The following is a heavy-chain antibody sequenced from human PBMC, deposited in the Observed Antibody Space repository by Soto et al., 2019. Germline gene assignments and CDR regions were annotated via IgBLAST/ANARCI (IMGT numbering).Heavy chain of an antibody. Sequence: SETLSLTCTVSGGSISSYYWSWIRQPPGKGLEWIGYIYYSGSTNYNPSLKSRVTISVDTSKNQFSLKLSSATAADTAVYYCARDLSPKGRGILDYWGQGTLVTVSS. CDR2: IYYSGST. J-gene: IGHJ4*02. CDR1: GGSISSYY. V-gene: IGHV4-59*01. D-gene: IGHD3-16*01. CDR3: ARDLSPKGRGILDY.